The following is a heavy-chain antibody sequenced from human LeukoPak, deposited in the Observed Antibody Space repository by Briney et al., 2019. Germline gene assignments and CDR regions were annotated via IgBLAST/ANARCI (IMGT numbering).Heavy chain of an antibody. CDR3: ARTSHSGYMVRGVLYYGMDV. V-gene: IGHV4-39*01. Sequence: SETLSLTCIVSGGXISGDGYHWGWIRRPPGKGLEWVGCIHYSGSTCYKTSLKSRVTIDVDTSKNQFSLKLSSVTAADTAVYYCARTSHSGYMVRGVLYYGMDVWGQGTTVTVSS. J-gene: IGHJ6*02. CDR1: GGXISGDGYH. D-gene: IGHD3-10*01. CDR2: IHYSGST.